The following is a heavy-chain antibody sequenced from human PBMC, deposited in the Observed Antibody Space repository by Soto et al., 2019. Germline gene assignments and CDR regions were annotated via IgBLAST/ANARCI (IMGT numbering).Heavy chain of an antibody. J-gene: IGHJ2*01. CDR2: TYYSGSA. CDR3: ARDWRSSTWSWYFDL. Sequence: QVQLQESGPGLVKPSETLSLICTVSGGSISSYYWSWIRQPPGKGLEWIGYTYYSGSANYNPSLKGRVTISVDTSKKQFSLKRTSVTAADTAVYYCARDWRSSTWSWYFDLWGRGALVTVSS. V-gene: IGHV4-59*01. D-gene: IGHD6-6*01. CDR1: GGSISSYY.